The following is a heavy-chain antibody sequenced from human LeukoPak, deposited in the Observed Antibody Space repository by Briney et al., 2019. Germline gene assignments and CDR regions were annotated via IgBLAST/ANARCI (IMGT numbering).Heavy chain of an antibody. V-gene: IGHV3-23*01. CDR1: GFTFSSYA. CDR2: ISNSGGST. CDR3: AKVRSVGELLGFDY. Sequence: GGSLRLSCAASGFTFSSYAMSWVRQAPGKGLEWVSAISNSGGSTYYADSVKGRFAISRDNSKNTLYLRMNTLRAEDTAVYYCAKVRSVGELLGFDYWGQGTLVTVSS. D-gene: IGHD1-26*01. J-gene: IGHJ4*02.